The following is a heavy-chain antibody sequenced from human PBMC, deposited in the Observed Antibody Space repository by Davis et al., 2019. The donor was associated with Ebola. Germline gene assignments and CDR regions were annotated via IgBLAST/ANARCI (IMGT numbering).Heavy chain of an antibody. CDR3: ASGDGRGSSYDMDV. Sequence: GESLKISCAASGFIFSNYWMSWVRQAPGKGPEWVAIIKQDGGEKHYVDSVKGRFTISRDNAKNSLFLQMNSLRAENTAFYYCASGDGRGSSYDMDVWGQGTTVTVS. CDR1: GFIFSNYW. J-gene: IGHJ6*02. CDR2: IKQDGGEK. D-gene: IGHD5-12*01. V-gene: IGHV3-7*03.